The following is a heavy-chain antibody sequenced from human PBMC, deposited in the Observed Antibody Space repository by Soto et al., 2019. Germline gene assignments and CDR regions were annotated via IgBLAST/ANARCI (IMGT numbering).Heavy chain of an antibody. V-gene: IGHV3-30-3*01. D-gene: IGHD2-21*01. Sequence: QVQLVESGGGVVQPGRSLRLSCAASGFNFSSYAMHWVRQAPGKGLEWVAVISYDGSNKYYADSVKGRFTISRDNSKNTLYLQMNSMRAADTAVYYCARDPRIVVAKGGFDYWGQGTLVTVSS. J-gene: IGHJ4*02. CDR3: ARDPRIVVAKGGFDY. CDR1: GFNFSSYA. CDR2: ISYDGSNK.